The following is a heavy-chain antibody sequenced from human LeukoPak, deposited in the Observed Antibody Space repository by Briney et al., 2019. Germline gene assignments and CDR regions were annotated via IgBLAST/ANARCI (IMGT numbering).Heavy chain of an antibody. CDR3: ARDPLSDIVVVPAAERRFDY. J-gene: IGHJ4*02. CDR2: ISAYNGNT. V-gene: IGHV1-18*01. D-gene: IGHD2-2*01. CDR1: GYTFTSYG. Sequence: ASVKVSCKASGYTFTSYGISWVRQAPGQGLEWMGWISAYNGNTNYAQKLQGRVTMTTDTSTSTAYMELRSLRSDDTAVYYCARDPLSDIVVVPAAERRFDYWGQGTLVTVSS.